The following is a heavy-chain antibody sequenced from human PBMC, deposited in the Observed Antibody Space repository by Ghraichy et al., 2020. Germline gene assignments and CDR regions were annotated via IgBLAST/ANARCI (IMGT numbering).Heavy chain of an antibody. D-gene: IGHD1-26*01. V-gene: IGHV3-23*01. CDR1: GFTFSTLA. J-gene: IGHJ4*02. Sequence: SCAASGFTFSTLAMSWVRQAPGKGLEWVSSISRTGATTYYADSVKGRFTISRDNSKNTLFLQMNSLRAEDTALYYCAKGVAGGTYAASDYWGQGTLVTVSS. CDR3: AKGVAGGTYAASDY. CDR2: ISRTGATT.